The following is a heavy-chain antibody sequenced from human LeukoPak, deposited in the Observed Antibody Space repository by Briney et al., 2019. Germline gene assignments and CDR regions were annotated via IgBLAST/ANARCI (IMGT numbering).Heavy chain of an antibody. J-gene: IGHJ4*02. D-gene: IGHD3-3*01. CDR3: ASSPPYYDFWSGPPYFDY. Sequence: GASVKVSCKASGYTFTSYGISWVRRAPGQGLEWMGWISAYNGNTNYAQKLQGRVTMTTDTSTSTAYMELRSLRSDDTAVYYCASSPPYYDFWSGPPYFDYWGQGTLVTVSS. V-gene: IGHV1-18*01. CDR1: GYTFTSYG. CDR2: ISAYNGNT.